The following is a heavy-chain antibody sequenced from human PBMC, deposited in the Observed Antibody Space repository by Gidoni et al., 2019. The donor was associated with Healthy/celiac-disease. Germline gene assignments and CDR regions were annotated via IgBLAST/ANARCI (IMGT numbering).Heavy chain of an antibody. J-gene: IGHJ5*02. Sequence: QVQLQQWGAGLLTPSETLSLTCAVYGGSFSGYYWSWIRQPPGKGLEWIGEINHSGSTNYNPSLKSRVTISVDTSKNQFSLKLSSVTAADTAVYYCARDYVAMVGWFDPWGQGTLVTVSS. CDR2: INHSGST. D-gene: IGHD2-15*01. CDR3: ARDYVAMVGWFDP. CDR1: GGSFSGYY. V-gene: IGHV4-34*01.